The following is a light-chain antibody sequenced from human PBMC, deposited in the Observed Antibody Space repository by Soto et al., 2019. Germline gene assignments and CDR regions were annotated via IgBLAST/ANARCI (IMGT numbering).Light chain of an antibody. CDR2: DAS. CDR3: QHRSIWPVS. CDR1: QSVSNY. Sequence: EIVLTQSPATLSLSPGERATLSCRASQSVSNYLAWYQQKPGQAPRLLIFDASNRATGIPARFSGSGSATDFTLTISSLEPEDFAVYYCQHRSIWPVSFGQGTRLEIK. J-gene: IGKJ5*01. V-gene: IGKV3-11*01.